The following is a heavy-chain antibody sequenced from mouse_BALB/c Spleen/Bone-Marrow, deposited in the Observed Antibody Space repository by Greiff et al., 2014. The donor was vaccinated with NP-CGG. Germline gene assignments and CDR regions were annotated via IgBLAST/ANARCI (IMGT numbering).Heavy chain of an antibody. CDR3: TRRGIYDERTAMGY. V-gene: IGHV5-6*01. J-gene: IGHJ4*01. Sequence: DVQLVESGGDLVYPGGSLKLSCAASGFTFSSYGMSWVRQTPDTRLEWVATINSGGTNTYYPDSMKGRFTISRDNAKNTLYLQMSSLRSEDTAMYYCTRRGIYDERTAMGYWGRGTSVTVSS. D-gene: IGHD2-12*01. CDR1: GFTFSSYG. CDR2: INSGGTNT.